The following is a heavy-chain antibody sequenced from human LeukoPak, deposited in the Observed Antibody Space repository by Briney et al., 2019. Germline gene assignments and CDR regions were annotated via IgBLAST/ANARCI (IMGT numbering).Heavy chain of an antibody. D-gene: IGHD6-6*01. Sequence: PSETLSLTCAVYGGSFSSYYWSWIRQPPGKGLEWIGYIYYSGSTNYNPSLKSRVTISVDTSKNQFSLKLSSVTAAGTAVYYCARLIAARRGYGMDVWGQGTTVTVSS. V-gene: IGHV4-59*08. CDR2: IYYSGST. CDR1: GGSFSSYY. J-gene: IGHJ6*02. CDR3: ARLIAARRGYGMDV.